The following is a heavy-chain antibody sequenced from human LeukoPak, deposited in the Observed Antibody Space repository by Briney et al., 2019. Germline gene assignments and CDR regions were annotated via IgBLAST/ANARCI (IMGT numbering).Heavy chain of an antibody. J-gene: IGHJ5*02. CDR3: ARVSYCSSTSCLVP. V-gene: IGHV1-2*06. D-gene: IGHD2-2*01. CDR1: GYTFTGYY. CDR2: SNPNSGGT. Sequence: ASVKVSCKASGYTFTGYYMHWVRQAPGQGLEGMGRSNPNSGGTNYAQKFQGRVTMTRDTSISTAYMELSRLRSDDTAVYYCARVSYCSSTSCLVPWGQGTLVTVSS.